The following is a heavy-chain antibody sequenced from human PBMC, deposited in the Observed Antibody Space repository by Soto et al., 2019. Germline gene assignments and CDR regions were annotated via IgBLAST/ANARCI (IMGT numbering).Heavy chain of an antibody. J-gene: IGHJ4*02. CDR2: IYYSGST. D-gene: IGHD4-17*01. CDR1: GGSISSYY. CDR3: ARAYGDYVFDY. Sequence: SETLSLTCTVSGGSISSYYWSWIRQPPGKGLEWIGYIYYSGSTNYNPSLKSRVTISVDTSKNQFSLKLSSVTAADTAVYYCARAYGDYVFDYWGQGTMVTVSS. V-gene: IGHV4-59*01.